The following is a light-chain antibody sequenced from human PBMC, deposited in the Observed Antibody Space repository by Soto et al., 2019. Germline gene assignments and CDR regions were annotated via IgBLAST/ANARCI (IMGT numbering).Light chain of an antibody. CDR3: QQRANWPLT. CDR2: DVS. Sequence: EIALTQSPSTLSLSPGERATLSCRASQSISSHLAWYQQKPGQAPRLLMYDVSNRATDVPARFSGSGSGTEFTLTISSLEPEDFAVYYCQQRANWPLTFGAGTKVEIK. CDR1: QSISSH. V-gene: IGKV3-11*01. J-gene: IGKJ4*01.